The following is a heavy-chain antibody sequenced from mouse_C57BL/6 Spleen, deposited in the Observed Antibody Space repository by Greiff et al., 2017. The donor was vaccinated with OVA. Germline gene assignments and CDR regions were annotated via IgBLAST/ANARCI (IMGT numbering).Heavy chain of an antibody. Sequence: EVMLVESGGGLVKPGGSLKLSCAASGFTFSSYAMSWVRQTPEKRLQWVATISDGGSYTYYPDNVKGRFTISRDNAKNNLYLQMSHLKSEDTAMYYCARALSTSWYFDVWGTGTTVTVSS. CDR3: ARALSTSWYFDV. J-gene: IGHJ1*03. D-gene: IGHD1-1*01. CDR2: ISDGGSYT. CDR1: GFTFSSYA. V-gene: IGHV5-4*03.